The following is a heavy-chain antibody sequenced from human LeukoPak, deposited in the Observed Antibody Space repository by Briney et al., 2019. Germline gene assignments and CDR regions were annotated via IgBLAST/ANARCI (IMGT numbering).Heavy chain of an antibody. V-gene: IGHV1-69*13. J-gene: IGHJ4*02. CDR1: GGTFSSYA. CDR2: IIPIFGTA. D-gene: IGHD1-1*01. Sequence: SVKVSCKASGGTFSSYAISWVRQAPGQGLEWMGGIIPIFGTANYAQKFQGRVTITADESTSTAYMELSSLRSADTAVYYCARDEGTTGTKKPNFFDYWGQGTLVTVSS. CDR3: ARDEGTTGTKKPNFFDY.